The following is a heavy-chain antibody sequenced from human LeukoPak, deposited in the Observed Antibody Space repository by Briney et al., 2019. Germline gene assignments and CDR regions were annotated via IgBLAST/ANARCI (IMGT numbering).Heavy chain of an antibody. CDR2: TNSGGTTT. CDR3: AKQSYARSLGE. Sequence: GGSLRLSCATSGFPFSDFSMTWVRQAPGKGLGWISTTNSGGTTTYYAESVKGRFTISRDNFKNALYLQMSSLRVEDTAIYYCAKQSYARSLGEGGPGTLVTVSS. CDR1: GFPFSDFS. V-gene: IGHV3-23*01. D-gene: IGHD3-10*02. J-gene: IGHJ4*02.